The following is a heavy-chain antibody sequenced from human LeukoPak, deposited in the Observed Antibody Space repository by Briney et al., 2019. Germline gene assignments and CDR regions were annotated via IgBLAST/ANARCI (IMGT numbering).Heavy chain of an antibody. CDR3: ARLATSTGSYVDY. Sequence: PGGSLRLSSAASGFTFSNYWMSWVRQAPGKGLEWMATIKQDGGETYYLDSVKGRFTISRDNTKNSLYLQMNSLRAEDTAVYYCARLATSTGSYVDYWGQGTLVTVSS. CDR1: GFTFSNYW. J-gene: IGHJ4*02. D-gene: IGHD1-26*01. CDR2: IKQDGGET. V-gene: IGHV3-7*05.